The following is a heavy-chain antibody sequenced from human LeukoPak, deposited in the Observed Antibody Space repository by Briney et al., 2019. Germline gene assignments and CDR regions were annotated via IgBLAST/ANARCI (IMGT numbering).Heavy chain of an antibody. V-gene: IGHV3-7*04. CDR2: IKQDGSEK. CDR3: ARGGYYDSSGPFYFDY. D-gene: IGHD3-22*01. CDR1: GFTFTSYW. J-gene: IGHJ4*02. Sequence: GGSLKLSCAASGFTFTSYWMTWVRQAPGKGLEWVANIKQDGSEKYYVDSMKGRFTISRDNAKNSLYLQMNTLRAEDTAVYYCARGGYYDSSGPFYFDYWGQGTLVTVFS.